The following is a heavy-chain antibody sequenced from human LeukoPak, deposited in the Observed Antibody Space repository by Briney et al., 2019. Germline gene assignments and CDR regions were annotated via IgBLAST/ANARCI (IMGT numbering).Heavy chain of an antibody. CDR2: FDTEDGET. D-gene: IGHD3-10*01. J-gene: IGHJ5*02. Sequence: ASVNVSCKVSGYTLTELSMHWVRQAPGKGLEWMGGFDTEDGETIYAQKFQGRVTMTEDTSTDTAYMALSRLRSEDTAVYYCATRGFRGPYHWGQGTLVTVSS. CDR1: GYTLTELS. CDR3: ATRGFRGPYH. V-gene: IGHV1-24*01.